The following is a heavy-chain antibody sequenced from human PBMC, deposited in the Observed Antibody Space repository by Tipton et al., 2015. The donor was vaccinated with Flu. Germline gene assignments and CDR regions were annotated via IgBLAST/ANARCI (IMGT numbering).Heavy chain of an antibody. CDR3: ARRDYSNYVAEPKNWFHP. Sequence: LRLSCSVSGDSIGRRYYWGWVRQPPGKGLGWIGIIQRPGQTYPNPSIMSRVTISVDTSKTQYSLKLIAVTAAATAVYYCARRDYSNYVAEPKNWFHPWGQGTLVTVSS. D-gene: IGHD4-11*01. J-gene: IGHJ5*02. V-gene: IGHV4-38-2*01. CDR1: GDSIGRRYY. CDR2: IQRPGQT.